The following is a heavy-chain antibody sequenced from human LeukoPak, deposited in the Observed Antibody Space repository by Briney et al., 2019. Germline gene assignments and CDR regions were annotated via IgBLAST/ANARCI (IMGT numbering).Heavy chain of an antibody. CDR2: IYTSGST. J-gene: IGHJ6*03. Sequence: SETLSLTCAVSGGSISSYYWSWIRQPAGKGLEWIGRIYTSGSTNYNPSLKSRVTISVDKSKNQFSLKLSSVTAADTAVYYCARVQYRGYYYMDVWGKGTTVTVSS. CDR1: GGSISSYY. V-gene: IGHV4-4*07. D-gene: IGHD2-2*01. CDR3: ARVQYRGYYYMDV.